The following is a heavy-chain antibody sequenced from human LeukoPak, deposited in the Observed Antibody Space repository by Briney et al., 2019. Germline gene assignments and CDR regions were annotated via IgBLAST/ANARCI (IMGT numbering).Heavy chain of an antibody. CDR3: ARDRIYGDYRSDYYYYMDV. V-gene: IGHV4-39*07. Sequence: SETLSLTCTVSGGSISSSSYYWGWIRQPPGKGLEWIGSIYYSGSTYYNPSLKSRVTISVDTSKNQFSLKLSSVTAADTAVYYCARDRIYGDYRSDYYYYMDVWGKGTTVTVSS. CDR2: IYYSGST. J-gene: IGHJ6*03. CDR1: GGSISSSSYY. D-gene: IGHD4-17*01.